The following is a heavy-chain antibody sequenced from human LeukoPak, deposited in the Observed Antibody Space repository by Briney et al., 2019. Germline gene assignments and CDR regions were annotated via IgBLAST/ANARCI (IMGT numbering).Heavy chain of an antibody. CDR2: ISAYNGNT. CDR1: GYTFTSYG. J-gene: IGHJ4*02. CDR3: ARADLLWFGELLSIDY. Sequence: ASVTVSFKSSGYTFTSYGISWVRQAPGQGLEWMGWISAYNGNTNYAQKLQGRVTMTTDTSTSTAYMELRSLRSDDTAVYYCARADLLWFGELLSIDYWGQGTLVTVSS. V-gene: IGHV1-18*01. D-gene: IGHD3-10*01.